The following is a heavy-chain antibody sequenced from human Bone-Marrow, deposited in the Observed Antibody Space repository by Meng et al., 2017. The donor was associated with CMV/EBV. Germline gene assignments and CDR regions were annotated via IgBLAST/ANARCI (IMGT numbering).Heavy chain of an antibody. J-gene: IGHJ4*02. CDR2: ISSSSSTI. CDR1: GFTFSSYS. CDR3: AKGIAAAGTLGFDY. D-gene: IGHD6-13*01. V-gene: IGHV3-48*04. Sequence: GESLKISCAASGFTFSSYSMNWVRQAPGKGLEWVSYISSSSSTIYYADSVKGRFTISRDNAKNSLYLQMNSLRAEDTAVYYCAKGIAAAGTLGFDYWGQGTLVTFSS.